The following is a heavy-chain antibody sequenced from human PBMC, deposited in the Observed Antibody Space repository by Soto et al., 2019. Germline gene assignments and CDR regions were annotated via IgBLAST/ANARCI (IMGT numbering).Heavy chain of an antibody. Sequence: GGSLRRSCAASGFTFSSYWMSWVRQAPGKGLEWVANIKPDRRQKHYVDSVKGRFTISRDHAKNSLYLQMKSLRAEDPAEYYCARDASVTIFVAVIMSYYYGMDVWRQGTTVTVCS. V-gene: IGHV3-7*03. J-gene: IGHJ6*02. CDR1: GFTFSSYW. CDR2: IKPDRRQK. D-gene: IGHD3-3*01. CDR3: ARDASVTIFVAVIMSYYYGMDV.